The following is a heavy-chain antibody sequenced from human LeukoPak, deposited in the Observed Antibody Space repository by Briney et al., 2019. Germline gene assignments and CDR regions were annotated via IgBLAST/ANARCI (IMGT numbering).Heavy chain of an antibody. D-gene: IGHD6-19*01. J-gene: IGHJ4*02. CDR3: ARGGTSGWRTPNDDY. CDR1: GYTFTTYG. Sequence: GESLKISCKASGYTFTTYGISWVRQAPGQGLEWMGWSSPYNGNTNYAQKLRGRVTMTTDTSTSTAYMELRSLRSDDTAVYYCARGGTSGWRTPNDDYWGQGTLVTVSS. V-gene: IGHV1-18*01. CDR2: SSPYNGNT.